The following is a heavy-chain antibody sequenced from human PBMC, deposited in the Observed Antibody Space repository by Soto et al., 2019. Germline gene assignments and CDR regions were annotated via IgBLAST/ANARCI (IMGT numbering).Heavy chain of an antibody. V-gene: IGHV4-31*03. D-gene: IGHD2-15*01. CDR2: IYYSGST. Sequence: QVQLQESGPGLVKPSQTLSLTCTVSGCSISSGGYYWSWIRQHPGKGLEWIGYIYYSGSTYYNPSLKSRVTISLYTSKNQCSLKLSSVTAAYTAVYYCARDRGYFSGGSCYSGNFDYWGQGTLVTVSS. J-gene: IGHJ4*02. CDR1: GCSISSGGYY. CDR3: ARDRGYFSGGSCYSGNFDY.